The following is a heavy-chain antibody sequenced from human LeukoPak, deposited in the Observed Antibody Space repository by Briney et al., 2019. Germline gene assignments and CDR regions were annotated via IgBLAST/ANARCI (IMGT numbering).Heavy chain of an antibody. Sequence: ASVKVSCKASGYTFTNYGISWVRQAPGQGLEWMGWISTYNGDTNYAQNIQGRVTMTTDTSTTTAYMELRSLRSDDTAVYYCARDERQRPLDYWGQGTLVTVSS. CDR2: ISTYNGDT. V-gene: IGHV1-18*01. CDR1: GYTFTNYG. CDR3: ARDERQRPLDY. J-gene: IGHJ4*02.